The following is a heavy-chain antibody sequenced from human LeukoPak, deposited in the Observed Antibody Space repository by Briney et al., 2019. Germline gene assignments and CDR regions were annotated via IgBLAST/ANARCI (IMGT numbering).Heavy chain of an antibody. V-gene: IGHV4-38-2*02. CDR1: GYSISSGYY. CDR2: IYHSGST. Sequence: PSETLSLTCTVSGYSISSGYYWGWIRQPPGKGLEWIGSIYHSGSTYYNPSLKSRVTISVDTSKNQFSLKLSSVTAADTAVYYCAWSPGIAAFDCWGQGTLVTVSS. D-gene: IGHD6-13*01. CDR3: AWSPGIAAFDC. J-gene: IGHJ4*02.